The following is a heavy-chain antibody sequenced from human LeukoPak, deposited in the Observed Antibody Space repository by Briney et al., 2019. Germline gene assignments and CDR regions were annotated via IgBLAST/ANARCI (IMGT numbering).Heavy chain of an antibody. V-gene: IGHV3-21*04. CDR3: ATEEKGYCTNGVCYVY. Sequence: GGSLRLSCAVSGFTFNNSSMNWVRQAPGKGLEWVSSISSSSDYIYYADSVKGRFTISRDNSKNTLYLQMNSLRAEDTAVYYCATEEKGYCTNGVCYVYWGQGTLVTVSS. D-gene: IGHD2-8*01. CDR2: ISSSSDYI. CDR1: GFTFNNSS. J-gene: IGHJ4*02.